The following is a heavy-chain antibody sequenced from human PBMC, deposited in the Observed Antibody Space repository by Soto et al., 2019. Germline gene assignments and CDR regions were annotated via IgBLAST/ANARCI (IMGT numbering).Heavy chain of an antibody. CDR3: AKSSTRSTYYFDY. V-gene: IGHV3-30*18. J-gene: IGHJ4*02. D-gene: IGHD1-1*01. CDR2: ISYDGSNT. CDR1: GFTCGSYC. Sequence: GGPLRLSGAASGFTCGSYCMHWISQAPGKGLEWVAVISYDGSNTYYAAPVKARFTISRDNSKNTLYLQMNSLRAEDTAVYYCAKSSTRSTYYFDYWGQGTLVTVSS.